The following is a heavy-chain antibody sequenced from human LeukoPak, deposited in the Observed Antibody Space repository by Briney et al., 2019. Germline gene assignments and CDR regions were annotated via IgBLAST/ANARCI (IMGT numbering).Heavy chain of an antibody. CDR1: GYSVTNYW. V-gene: IGHV5-51*01. CDR2: IYPGDSDT. CDR3: ASRKKGMATAGFDY. J-gene: IGHJ4*02. Sequence: GESLKISCKGSGYSVTNYWIGWVRQMPGKGLEWMGIIYPGDSDTRYSPSFQGQVTISAEKSISTAYLQWSSLKASDTALYYCASRKKGMATAGFDYWGQGTLVTVSS. D-gene: IGHD5-24*01.